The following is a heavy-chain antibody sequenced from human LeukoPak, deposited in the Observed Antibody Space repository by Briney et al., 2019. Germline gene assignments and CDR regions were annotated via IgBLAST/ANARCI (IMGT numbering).Heavy chain of an antibody. CDR1: GFTFSSYA. Sequence: GGSLRLSCAASGFTFSSYAMHWVRQAPGKGLEWVAVISYDGSSKYYADSVKGRFTISRDNSKSTLYLQLSSLKIDDSAVYYCARNPAAWFEELSSWFDPWGQGTLVTVSS. D-gene: IGHD3-10*01. CDR2: ISYDGSSK. V-gene: IGHV3-30-3*01. J-gene: IGHJ5*02. CDR3: ARNPAAWFEELSSWFDP.